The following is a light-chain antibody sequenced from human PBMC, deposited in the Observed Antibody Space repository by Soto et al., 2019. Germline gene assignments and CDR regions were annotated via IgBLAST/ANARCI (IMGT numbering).Light chain of an antibody. Sequence: QSALTQPPSASGSPGQSVTISCTGTSSDVGGYNDVSWYQQHPGKAPKLMIYEVSKRPSGVPDRFSGSKSGNTASLTVAGLQDEEDADYYCSSYAGSNTVVFGGGTKLTVL. CDR2: EVS. J-gene: IGLJ2*01. V-gene: IGLV2-8*01. CDR1: SSDVGGYND. CDR3: SSYAGSNTVV.